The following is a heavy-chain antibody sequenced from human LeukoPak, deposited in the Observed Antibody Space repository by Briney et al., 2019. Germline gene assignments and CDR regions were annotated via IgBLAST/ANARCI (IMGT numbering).Heavy chain of an antibody. Sequence: GGSLRLSCAASGFTFSNYALHWVRQSPGKGPEWVAVISYDGSNKFYADSVRGRFSISRDSSKNTLYLQMNSLRSEDTAVYYCSRKVRGNLSYLGQGTLVTVSS. CDR2: ISYDGSNK. J-gene: IGHJ4*02. V-gene: IGHV3-30*04. CDR1: GFTFSNYA. CDR3: SRKVRGNLSY. D-gene: IGHD4-23*01.